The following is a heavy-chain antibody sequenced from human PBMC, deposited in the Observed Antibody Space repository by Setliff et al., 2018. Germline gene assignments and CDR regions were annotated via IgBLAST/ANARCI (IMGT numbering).Heavy chain of an antibody. Sequence: SETLSLTCTVSGGSISNSTFYWGWIRQPPGKGLEWIGSINYHGNIFHDGTTHSTHYNPSLKSRVTISVDTSKSQFSLRLNSVTAADTAVYYCARTGTYRYFDYWGRGTLVTVSS. V-gene: IGHV4-39*01. CDR2: INYHGNIFHDGTTHST. J-gene: IGHJ4*02. CDR3: ARTGTYRYFDY. D-gene: IGHD1-1*01. CDR1: GGSISNSTFY.